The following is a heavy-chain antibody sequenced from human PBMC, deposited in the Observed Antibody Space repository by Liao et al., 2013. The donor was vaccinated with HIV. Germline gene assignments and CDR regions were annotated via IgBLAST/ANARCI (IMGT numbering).Heavy chain of an antibody. D-gene: IGHD3-10*01. CDR3: ASVPRGQLVNAYFDN. V-gene: IGHV4-59*11. CDR1: GVSMNNHY. Sequence: QVHLQESGPGLVKSSETLSLTCSVSGVSMNNHYWSWIRQSPGKGLEWIGYMYYAGDTSYNPSLKSRVTISVDTSEDQFSLRLRSVTAADTAVYYCASVPRGQLVNAYFDNWGREPWSPSPQ. J-gene: IGHJ4*02. CDR2: MYYAGDT.